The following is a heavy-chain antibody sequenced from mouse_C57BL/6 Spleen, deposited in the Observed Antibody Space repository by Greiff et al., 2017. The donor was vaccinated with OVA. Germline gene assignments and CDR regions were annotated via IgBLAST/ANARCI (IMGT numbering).Heavy chain of an antibody. V-gene: IGHV5-16*01. D-gene: IGHD1-1*01. CDR3: ARDPLYYYGSSPYWYFDV. CDR2: INYDGSST. CDR1: GFTFSDYY. Sequence: EVKLQESEGGLVQPGSSMKLSCTASGFTFSDYYMAWVRQVPEKGLEWVANINYDGSSTYYLDSLKSRFIISRDNAKNILYLQMSSLKSEDTATYYCARDPLYYYGSSPYWYFDVWGTGTTVTVSS. J-gene: IGHJ1*03.